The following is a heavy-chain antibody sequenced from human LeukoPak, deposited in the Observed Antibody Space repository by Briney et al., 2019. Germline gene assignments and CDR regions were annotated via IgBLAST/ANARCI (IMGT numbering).Heavy chain of an antibody. CDR2: IYYSGST. CDR3: ARELRWELTIDLPDY. Sequence: SETLSLTCTVSGGSISSSSYYWGWIRQPPGKGLEWIGSIYYSGSTYYNPSLKSRVTISVDTSKNQFSLKLSSVTAADTAVYYCARELRWELTIDLPDYWGQGTLVTVSS. V-gene: IGHV4-39*07. CDR1: GGSISSSSYY. J-gene: IGHJ4*02. D-gene: IGHD1-26*01.